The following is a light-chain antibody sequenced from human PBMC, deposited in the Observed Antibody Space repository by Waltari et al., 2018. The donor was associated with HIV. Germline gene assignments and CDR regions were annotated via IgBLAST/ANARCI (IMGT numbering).Light chain of an antibody. CDR2: KDR. Sequence: SYELTPPPSVSVSPGQPAELPCFGDEFPRPSGHWYQQTPGQAPVLVIYKDRKRPSGIPQRFSGSTSGTSVTLTIRGVQAEDEADYYCQSTDNSGTHGGVGGGTKRT. V-gene: IGLV3-25*03. CDR3: QSTDNSGTHGG. J-gene: IGLJ2*01. CDR1: EFPRPS.